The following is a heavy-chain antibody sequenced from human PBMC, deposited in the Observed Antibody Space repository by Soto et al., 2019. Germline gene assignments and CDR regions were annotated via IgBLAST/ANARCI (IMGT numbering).Heavy chain of an antibody. J-gene: IGHJ5*02. CDR3: ARSSMHSWTDWFDP. V-gene: IGHV1-18*01. D-gene: IGHD2-2*01. Sequence: QIQLVQSGAEVKKPGASVKVSCKTSGFTFTKYGISWVRQAPGQGLEWMGWISVYNNNTKYAQKFQGRVATTTDTSTSTASMELRTLRSDDTAVYYCARSSMHSWTDWFDPWGQGTLVTVSS. CDR2: ISVYNNNT. CDR1: GFTFTKYG.